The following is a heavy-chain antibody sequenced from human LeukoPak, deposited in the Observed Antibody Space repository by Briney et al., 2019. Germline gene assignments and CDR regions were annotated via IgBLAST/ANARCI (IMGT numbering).Heavy chain of an antibody. Sequence: PGGSLRLSCAASGFTFSSYSMSWVRQAPGKGLEWVSGINWNGGSTGYADSVKGRFTISRDNAKNSLYLQMNSLRAEDTALYHCARVPSWHDYGDYYFDYWGQGTLVTVSS. CDR1: GFTFSSYS. D-gene: IGHD4-17*01. J-gene: IGHJ4*02. CDR3: ARVPSWHDYGDYYFDY. V-gene: IGHV3-20*01. CDR2: INWNGGST.